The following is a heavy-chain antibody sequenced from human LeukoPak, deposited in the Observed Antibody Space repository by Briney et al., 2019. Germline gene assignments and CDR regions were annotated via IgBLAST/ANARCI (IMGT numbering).Heavy chain of an antibody. Sequence: SETLSLTCTVSGGSISSYYWSWIRQPPGKGLEWIGYIYYSGSTNYNPSLKSRVTLSVDTSKNQFSLKLSSVTAADTAVYYCARALGYSSSAACFDYWGQGTLVTVSS. CDR1: GGSISSYY. D-gene: IGHD6-6*01. CDR2: IYYSGST. CDR3: ARALGYSSSAACFDY. V-gene: IGHV4-59*01. J-gene: IGHJ4*02.